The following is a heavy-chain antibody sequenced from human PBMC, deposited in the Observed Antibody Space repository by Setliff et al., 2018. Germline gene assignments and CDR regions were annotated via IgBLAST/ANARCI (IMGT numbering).Heavy chain of an antibody. D-gene: IGHD6-19*01. CDR2: IIPIFGTA. Sequence: SVKVSCKASGYTFINYEINWVRQATGQGLEWMGGIIPIFGTANYAQKFQGRVTITTDESTSTAYMGLSSLRSEDTAVYYCAKDQSPYSSGWYVYWGQGTLVTVSS. V-gene: IGHV1-69*05. CDR1: GYTFINYE. CDR3: AKDQSPYSSGWYVY. J-gene: IGHJ4*02.